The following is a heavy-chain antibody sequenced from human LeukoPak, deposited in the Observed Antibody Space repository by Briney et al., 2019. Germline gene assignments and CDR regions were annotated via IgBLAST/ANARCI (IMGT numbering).Heavy chain of an antibody. CDR1: GFTFDDYV. D-gene: IGHD6-19*01. J-gene: IGHJ4*02. CDR3: AKDIGAVAGVFDY. V-gene: IGHV3-9*01. Sequence: GGSLRLSCAASGFTFDDYVMHWVRQAPGKGLEWVSGISWNSGSIGYADSVKGRFTISRDNAKNSLYLQMNSLRAEDTALYYCAKDIGAVAGVFDYWGQGTLVTVSS. CDR2: ISWNSGSI.